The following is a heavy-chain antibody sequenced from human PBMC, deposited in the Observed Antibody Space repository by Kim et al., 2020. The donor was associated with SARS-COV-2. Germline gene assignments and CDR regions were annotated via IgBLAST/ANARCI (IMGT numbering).Heavy chain of an antibody. J-gene: IGHJ4*02. CDR3: ARGVAYTYADY. Sequence: SVKVSCKASGYSFTYHYMHWARQAPGQALEWMGWITPFNGDTKYAQKLQDRLTITRDTSMTTVYMELTSLRPDDTAVYYCARGVAYTYADYWGQGTPVTVSP. CDR1: GYSFTYHY. V-gene: IGHV1-45*02. D-gene: IGHD2-2*02. CDR2: ITPFNGDT.